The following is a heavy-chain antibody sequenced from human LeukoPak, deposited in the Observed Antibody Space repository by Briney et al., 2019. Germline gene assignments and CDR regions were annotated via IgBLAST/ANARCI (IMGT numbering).Heavy chain of an antibody. Sequence: GGSLRLSCAASGFTFSRHAMTWVRQAPGKGLEWVANIDPAGTDTYYVDPVKGRFIISRDNAKNLVYLQMNTLRAEDTAVYSCGRFGYVAGIDLWGQGTLVTVSS. J-gene: IGHJ4*02. D-gene: IGHD6-19*01. CDR1: GFTFSRHA. CDR2: IDPAGTDT. CDR3: GRFGYVAGIDL. V-gene: IGHV3-7*01.